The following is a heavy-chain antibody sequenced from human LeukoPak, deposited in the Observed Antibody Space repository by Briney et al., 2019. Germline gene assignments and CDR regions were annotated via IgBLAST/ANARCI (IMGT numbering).Heavy chain of an antibody. J-gene: IGHJ5*02. CDR1: GYTLTELS. V-gene: IGHV1-24*01. Sequence: GASVKVSCKVSGYTLTELSMHWVRQAPGKGLEWMGGFDPEDGETIYAQKFQGRVTMTEDTSTDTAYMELSSLRAEDTAVYYCARDGGITMIVVVPGVSWGQGTLVTVSS. CDR3: ARDGGITMIVVVPGVS. CDR2: FDPEDGET. D-gene: IGHD3-22*01.